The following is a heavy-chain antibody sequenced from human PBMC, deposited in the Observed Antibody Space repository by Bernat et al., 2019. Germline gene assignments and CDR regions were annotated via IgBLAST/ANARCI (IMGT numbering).Heavy chain of an antibody. Sequence: VQLVQSGAEVKKPGASVKISCKASGYTFTNYAMQWVRRAPGQRLEWMGWINAGNGNTRYSQKFQGRVTITRDRSASTAYMELSSLRSEDTAVYYCARGLWSASDVAYYFDYWGQGTLVTVSS. CDR3: ARGLWSASDVAYYFDY. CDR1: GYTFTNYA. CDR2: INAGNGNT. V-gene: IGHV1-3*01. J-gene: IGHJ4*02. D-gene: IGHD3-3*01.